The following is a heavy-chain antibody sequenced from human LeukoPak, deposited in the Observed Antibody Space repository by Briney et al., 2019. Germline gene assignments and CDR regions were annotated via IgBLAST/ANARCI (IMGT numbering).Heavy chain of an antibody. CDR2: INPNSGGT. CDR3: ARLSITMVRGPKGPWFDP. V-gene: IGHV1-2*02. CDR1: GYTFTGYY. J-gene: IGHJ5*02. Sequence: ASVKVSCKASGYTFTGYYIHWVRQAPGQGLEWMGWINPNSGGTNYAQKFQGRVTMTRDTSISTAYMELSRLRSDDTAVYYCARLSITMVRGPKGPWFDPWGQGTLVTVSS. D-gene: IGHD3-10*01.